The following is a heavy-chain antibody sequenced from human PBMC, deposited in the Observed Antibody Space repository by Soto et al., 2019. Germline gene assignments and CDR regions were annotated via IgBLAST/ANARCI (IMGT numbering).Heavy chain of an antibody. CDR1: GFTFSDYY. CDR3: ARQGCGSTTCYSQLDY. Sequence: GGSLRLSCAASGFTFSDYYMSWIRQAPGKGLEWVSYISSSSSYTNYADSVKGRFTISRDNAKNSMYLQMNSLRAEDTAVYYCARQGCGSTTCYSQLDYWGQGTLVTVSS. CDR2: ISSSSSYT. V-gene: IGHV3-11*06. D-gene: IGHD2-2*02. J-gene: IGHJ4*02.